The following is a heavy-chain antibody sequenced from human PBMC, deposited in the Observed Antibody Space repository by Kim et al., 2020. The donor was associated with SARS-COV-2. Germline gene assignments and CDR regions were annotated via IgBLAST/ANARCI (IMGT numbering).Heavy chain of an antibody. CDR2: ISGGGDNT. CDR3: AKSHHYPWYCGMDV. D-gene: IGHD6-13*01. Sequence: GGSLRLSCAASGFTFSNYDMSWVRQAPGKGLEWVSTISGGGDNTYYAVSVRGRFTISRDKSKNTLYLQMNSLRAGDTAIYYCAKSHHYPWYCGMDVWGQGTTVTVSS. V-gene: IGHV3-23*01. J-gene: IGHJ6*02. CDR1: GFTFSNYD.